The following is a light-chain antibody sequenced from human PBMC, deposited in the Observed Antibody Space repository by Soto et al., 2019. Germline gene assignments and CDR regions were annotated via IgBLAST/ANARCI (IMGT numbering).Light chain of an antibody. V-gene: IGKV3-15*01. CDR1: QSITNN. Sequence: ESVMTQSPASLSVSPGGRATLSCRASQSITNNLAWYQQKTGQAPRLPIYGASARATGIPARFSGSGSETEVTLTISSLQSEDSAVYYCQHYNNWPPWAFGQGTKGEIK. CDR3: QHYNNWPPWA. CDR2: GAS. J-gene: IGKJ1*01.